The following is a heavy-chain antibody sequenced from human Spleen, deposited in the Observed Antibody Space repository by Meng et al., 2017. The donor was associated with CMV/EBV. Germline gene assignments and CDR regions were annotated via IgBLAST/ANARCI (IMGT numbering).Heavy chain of an antibody. CDR2: ISSSSSYI. D-gene: IGHD6-13*01. CDR1: GFTVSSNY. J-gene: IGHJ4*02. V-gene: IGHV3-21*01. Sequence: GESLKISCAASGFTVSSNYMSWVRQAPGKGLEWVSSISSSSSYIYYADSVKGRFTISRDNAKDSLYLQMNSLRAEDTAVYYCAAQGIAAAGTMDYFDYWGQGTLVTVSS. CDR3: AAQGIAAAGTMDYFDY.